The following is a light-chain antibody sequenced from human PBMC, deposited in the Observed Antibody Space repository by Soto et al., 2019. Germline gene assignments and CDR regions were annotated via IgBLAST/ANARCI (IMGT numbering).Light chain of an antibody. V-gene: IGKV1-6*01. CDR3: QQYNDYSAWT. J-gene: IGKJ1*01. CDR1: RDIGSD. CDR2: EVS. Sequence: ATQMTQSPSSLSASVGDRITITCRASRDIGSDLSWYQQKPGKAPTLLIYEVSILQNGVPPRFSGTESGTEFTLTISSLRPDDFATYYCQQYNDYSAWTFGQGTKVDIK.